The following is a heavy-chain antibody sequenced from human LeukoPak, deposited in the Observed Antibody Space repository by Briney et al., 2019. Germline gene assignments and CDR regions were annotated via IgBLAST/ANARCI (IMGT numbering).Heavy chain of an antibody. CDR2: IYPGDSDT. J-gene: IGHJ3*02. D-gene: IGHD3-22*01. Sequence: GESLQISCKGSGYSFTSYWIGWVRQMPGKGLEWMGIIYPGDSDTRYSPSFQGQVTISADKSISTAYLQWSSLKASDTAMYYCARHDRIGYGSGYYSDIWGQGTMVTVSS. CDR1: GYSFTSYW. V-gene: IGHV5-51*01. CDR3: ARHDRIGYGSGYYSDI.